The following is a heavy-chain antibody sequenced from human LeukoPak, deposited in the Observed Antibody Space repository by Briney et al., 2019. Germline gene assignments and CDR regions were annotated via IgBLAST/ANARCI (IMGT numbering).Heavy chain of an antibody. CDR3: ASQPEVGYFDY. V-gene: IGHV3-23*01. J-gene: IGHJ4*02. D-gene: IGHD1-26*01. CDR1: GFTFSSYA. CDR2: ISGNGVGT. Sequence: GGSLRLSCAASGFTFSSYALSWVRQAPGKGLEWVSGISGNGVGTYYADSMRGRFTISRDNSKNTLYLQMNSLRAEDTAVYYCASQPEVGYFDYWGQGTLVTVSS.